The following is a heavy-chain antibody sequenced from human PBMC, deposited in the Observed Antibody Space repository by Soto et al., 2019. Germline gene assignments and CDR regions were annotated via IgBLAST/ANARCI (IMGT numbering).Heavy chain of an antibody. V-gene: IGHV3-23*01. CDR3: ATLMVYAWYNWFDP. D-gene: IGHD2-8*01. CDR2: ISGSGGST. CDR1: GFTFSSYA. Sequence: GGSLRLSCAASGFTFSSYAMSWVRQAPGKGLEWVSAISGSGGSTYYADSVKGRFTISRDNSKNTLYLQMNSLRAEDTAVYYCATLMVYAWYNWFDPWGQGTLVTVSS. J-gene: IGHJ5*02.